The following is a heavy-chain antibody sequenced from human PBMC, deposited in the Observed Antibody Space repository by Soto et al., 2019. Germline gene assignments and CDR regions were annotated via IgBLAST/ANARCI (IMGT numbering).Heavy chain of an antibody. CDR1: GFTFSSYG. D-gene: IGHD3-3*01. CDR2: ISYDGSNK. CDR3: AKSYRITIFGVVITYYYYYYMDV. V-gene: IGHV3-30*18. Sequence: GGSLRLSCAASGFTFSSYGMHWVRQAPGKGLEWVAVISYDGSNKYYADSVKGRFTISRDNSKNTLYLQMNSLRAEDTAVYYCAKSYRITIFGVVITYYYYYYMDVWGKGTTVTVSS. J-gene: IGHJ6*03.